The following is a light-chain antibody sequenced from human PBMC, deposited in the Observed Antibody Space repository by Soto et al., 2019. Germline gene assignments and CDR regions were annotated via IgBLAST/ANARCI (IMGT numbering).Light chain of an antibody. Sequence: QSALTQPASVSGSPGQSITISCTGTSSDVGGYNYVSWYQQHPGKAPKLMIYDVSKRPSGVSNRFSGSKSGNTASLTSSGLQAEDEADDYCSSYTSSSTKVFGTGTKVTVL. CDR1: SSDVGGYNY. J-gene: IGLJ1*01. V-gene: IGLV2-14*01. CDR2: DVS. CDR3: SSYTSSSTKV.